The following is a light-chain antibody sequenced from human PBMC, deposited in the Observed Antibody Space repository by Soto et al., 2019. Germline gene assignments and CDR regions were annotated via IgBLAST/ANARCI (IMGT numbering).Light chain of an antibody. CDR2: DVS. CDR3: SSYTSSSTYV. V-gene: IGLV2-18*02. J-gene: IGLJ1*01. Sequence: QSVLTQPPSVSGSPGQSVTISCTGTSSDVGSYNRVSWYQQPPGTAPKVMIYDVSNRPSGVPDRFSGSKSGNTASLTISGLQAEDEPDYYCSSYTSSSTYVFGTGTKVTVL. CDR1: SSDVGSYNR.